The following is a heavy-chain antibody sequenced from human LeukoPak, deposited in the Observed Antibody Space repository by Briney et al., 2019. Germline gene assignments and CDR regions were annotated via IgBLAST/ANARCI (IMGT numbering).Heavy chain of an antibody. CDR1: GGSISSGSYY. J-gene: IGHJ4*02. CDR2: IYYSGST. D-gene: IGHD5-24*01. V-gene: IGHV4-39*01. Sequence: SETLSLTCTVSGGSISSGSYYWGWIRQPPGKGLEWIGSIYYSGSTYYNPSLKSRVTISVDTSKNQFSLKLSSVTAADTAVYYCARGTPVEPFDYWGQGTLVTVSS. CDR3: ARGTPVEPFDY.